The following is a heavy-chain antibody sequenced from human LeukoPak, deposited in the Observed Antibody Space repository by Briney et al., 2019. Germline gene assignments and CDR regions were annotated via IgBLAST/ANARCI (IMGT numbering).Heavy chain of an antibody. CDR3: ARDSPLSFDI. V-gene: IGHV3-21*01. J-gene: IGHJ3*02. Sequence: PGGSLRLSCAASGFTFSTYSMNWVRQAPGKGLEWVLSISSSSSFIYYADSVKGRFTIPRDNAKNSVYLQMNSLRAEDTAVYYCARDSPLSFDIWGQGTMVTVSS. CDR1: GFTFSTYS. CDR2: ISSSSSFI.